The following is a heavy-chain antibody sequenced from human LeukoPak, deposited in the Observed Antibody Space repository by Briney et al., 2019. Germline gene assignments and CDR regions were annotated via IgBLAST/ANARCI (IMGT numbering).Heavy chain of an antibody. D-gene: IGHD6-13*01. Sequence: GGSLRLSCAASGFTFSSYAMSWVRQAPGNGLEWVSAISGSGGSTYYADSVKGRFTISRDISKNTLYLQMNSLRAEDTAVYYCAKAPPSSYYYYYGMDVWGQGTTVTVSS. J-gene: IGHJ6*02. V-gene: IGHV3-23*01. CDR3: AKAPPSSYYYYYGMDV. CDR1: GFTFSSYA. CDR2: ISGSGGST.